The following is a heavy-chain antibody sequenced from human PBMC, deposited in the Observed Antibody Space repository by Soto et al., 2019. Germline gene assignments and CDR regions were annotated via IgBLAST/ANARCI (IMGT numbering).Heavy chain of an antibody. CDR1: GFLLTTFTVG. CDR3: VHTSGWTHTT. D-gene: IGHD1-1*01. J-gene: IGHJ5*02. Sequence: QLTLKESGPTLVKPTPTLTLTCTFSGFLLTTFTVGVSWVRQPPGKALQGLALIYWDVNNPYSPSLKSRLTITKDTSPMQVILTLINMNPVEPATYYCVHTSGWTHTTWGQGTLVTVSS. CDR2: IYWDVNN. V-gene: IGHV2-5*02.